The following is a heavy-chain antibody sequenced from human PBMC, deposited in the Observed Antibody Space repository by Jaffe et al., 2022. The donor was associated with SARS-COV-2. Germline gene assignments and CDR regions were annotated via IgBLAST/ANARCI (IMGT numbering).Heavy chain of an antibody. CDR2: MSSSTTYV. CDR1: GFTLSSYS. J-gene: IGHJ6*03. CDR3: ARAVDDRSWHLPSYYYYYLDV. V-gene: IGHV3-21*01. Sequence: EVQLVESGGGLVKPGGSLRLSCAASGFTLSSYSMNWVRQAPGKGLEWVSSMSSSTTYVYYADSVKGRFTIFRDNAKNSLYLQLNSLRAEDTAVYYCARAVDDRSWHLPSYYYYYLDVWGKGTTVTVSS. D-gene: IGHD6-13*01.